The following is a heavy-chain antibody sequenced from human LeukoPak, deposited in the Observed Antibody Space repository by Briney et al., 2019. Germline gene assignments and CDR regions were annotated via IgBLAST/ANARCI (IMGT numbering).Heavy chain of an antibody. CDR3: ARGNPRGPLKFDP. CDR1: GYSFIRYH. CDR2: LKLYDGSI. D-gene: IGHD1-26*01. V-gene: IGHV1-46*01. Sequence: ASVKVSCKASGYSFIRYHIHWVRQAPGQGLEWMGVLKLYDGSISHAQKFQGRVTMTSDTSTSTVYMELSSLRSEDTAVYFCARGNPRGPLKFDPWGQGTLVTVSS. J-gene: IGHJ5*02.